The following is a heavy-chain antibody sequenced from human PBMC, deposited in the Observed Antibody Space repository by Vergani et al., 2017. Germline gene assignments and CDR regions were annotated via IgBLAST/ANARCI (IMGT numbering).Heavy chain of an antibody. J-gene: IGHJ6*02. CDR3: ARYQDPGWGYYYYYYGMDV. Sequence: QVQLQESGPGLVKPSETLSLTCTVSGGSISSYYWSWIRQPPGKGLEWIGYIYYSGSTNYNPSLKSRVTISVDTSKNQFSLKLSSVTAADTAVYYCARYQDPGWGYYYYYYGMDVWGQGTSVTVSS. D-gene: IGHD2-2*01. V-gene: IGHV4-59*12. CDR2: IYYSGST. CDR1: GGSISSYY.